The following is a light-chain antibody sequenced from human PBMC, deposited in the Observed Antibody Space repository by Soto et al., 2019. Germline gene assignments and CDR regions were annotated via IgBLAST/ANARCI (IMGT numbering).Light chain of an antibody. CDR2: DAS. Sequence: DIQMTRSPSTLSASVGDRVTITCRASQSISSWLAWYQQKPGKAPKLLIYDASSLESGVPSRFSGSGSGTEFTLTISSLQPDDFATYYCQQYNSYWLTFGGGTKVEIK. J-gene: IGKJ4*01. CDR3: QQYNSYWLT. V-gene: IGKV1-5*01. CDR1: QSISSW.